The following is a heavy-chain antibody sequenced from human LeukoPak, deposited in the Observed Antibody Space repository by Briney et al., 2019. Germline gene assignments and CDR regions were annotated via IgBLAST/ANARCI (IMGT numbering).Heavy chain of an antibody. D-gene: IGHD1-26*01. J-gene: IGHJ4*02. CDR3: ARVGAMRWDY. V-gene: IGHV3-48*01. CDR2: ISSSSSTI. Sequence: GGSLRLSCAASGFTFSNYSMNWVRQVPGKGLEWVSYISSSSSTIYYAGAVRGRFTISRDNAKNSLYLQMNSLRAEDTAVYYCARVGAMRWDYWGQGTLVTVSS. CDR1: GFTFSNYS.